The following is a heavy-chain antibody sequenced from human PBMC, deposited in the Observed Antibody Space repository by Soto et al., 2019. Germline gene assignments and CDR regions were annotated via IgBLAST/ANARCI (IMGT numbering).Heavy chain of an antibody. D-gene: IGHD6-6*01. CDR2: ISGSGGST. Sequence: GGSLRLSCAASGFTFSSYAMSWVRQAPGKGLEWVSAISGSGGSTYYADSVNGRFTISRDNSKNTLYLQMNSLRAEDTAVYYCAKDPRSSSSGAYYYMDVWGKGTTVTVSS. CDR1: GFTFSSYA. V-gene: IGHV3-23*01. CDR3: AKDPRSSSSGAYYYMDV. J-gene: IGHJ6*03.